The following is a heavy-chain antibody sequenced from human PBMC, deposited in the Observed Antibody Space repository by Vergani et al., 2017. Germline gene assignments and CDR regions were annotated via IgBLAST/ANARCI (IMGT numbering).Heavy chain of an antibody. CDR2: IYWDDDK. D-gene: IGHD3-10*01. J-gene: IGHJ4*02. V-gene: IGHV2-5*02. Sequence: QVTLKESGPVLVKPTETLTLTCTFSGFSLSTSGVGVGWIRQPPGKALEWLALIYWDDDKRYSPSLKSRLTITKDTSKNQVVLTMTNMDPVDTATYYCAHRSWFYGSGSYGDYWGQGTLVTVSS. CDR1: GFSLSTSGVG. CDR3: AHRSWFYGSGSYGDY.